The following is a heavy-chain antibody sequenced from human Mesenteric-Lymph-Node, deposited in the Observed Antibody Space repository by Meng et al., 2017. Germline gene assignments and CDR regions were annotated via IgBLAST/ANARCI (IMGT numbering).Heavy chain of an antibody. Sequence: ASVKVSCKASGYTFRSFGISWVRQAPGQGLEWMGWISAYNGNTKYAEKFQGRVTMTTDTSTRTAYMDMRSLRSDDTAVYYCARGYYGDYDLGYWGQGTLVTVSS. CDR2: ISAYNGNT. V-gene: IGHV1-18*01. CDR1: GYTFRSFG. CDR3: ARGYYGDYDLGY. D-gene: IGHD4-17*01. J-gene: IGHJ4*02.